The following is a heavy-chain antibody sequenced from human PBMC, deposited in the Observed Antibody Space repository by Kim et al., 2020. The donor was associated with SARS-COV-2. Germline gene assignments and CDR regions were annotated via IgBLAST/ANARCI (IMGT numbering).Heavy chain of an antibody. V-gene: IGHV4-39*01. Sequence: SETLSLTCTVSGGSISSSSYYWGWIRQPPGKGLEWIGSIYYSGSTYYNPSLKSRVTISVDTSKNQFSLKLSSVTAADTAVYYCAREIRSRITMVRGVIPTTIFDYWGQGTLVTVSS. CDR2: IYYSGST. CDR1: GGSISSSSYY. D-gene: IGHD3-10*01. CDR3: AREIRSRITMVRGVIPTTIFDY. J-gene: IGHJ4*02.